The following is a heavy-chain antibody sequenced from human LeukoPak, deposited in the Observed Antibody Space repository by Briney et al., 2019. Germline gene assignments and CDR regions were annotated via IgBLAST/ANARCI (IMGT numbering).Heavy chain of an antibody. Sequence: ASVKVSCKASGYTFTCYYMHWVRQAPGQGLEWMGWINPNSGGTNYAQKFQGRVTMTRDTSISTAYMELSRLRSDDTAVYYCARDLLGYCSSTSCYTGAFDIWGQGTMVTVSS. J-gene: IGHJ3*02. CDR3: ARDLLGYCSSTSCYTGAFDI. V-gene: IGHV1-2*02. CDR2: INPNSGGT. CDR1: GYTFTCYY. D-gene: IGHD2-2*02.